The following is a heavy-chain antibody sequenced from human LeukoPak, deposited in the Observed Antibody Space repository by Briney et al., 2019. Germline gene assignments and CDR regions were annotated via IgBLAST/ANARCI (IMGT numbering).Heavy chain of an antibody. Sequence: GGSLRLSCAASGFTFSSYSMNWVRQAPGKGLEWVSSISSSSSYIYYADSVKGRFTISRDNSKNTLYLQMNSLRAEDTAVYYCAKCPPYSSSWYDYWGQGTLVTVSS. V-gene: IGHV3-21*04. D-gene: IGHD6-13*01. J-gene: IGHJ4*02. CDR1: GFTFSSYS. CDR2: ISSSSSYI. CDR3: AKCPPYSSSWYDY.